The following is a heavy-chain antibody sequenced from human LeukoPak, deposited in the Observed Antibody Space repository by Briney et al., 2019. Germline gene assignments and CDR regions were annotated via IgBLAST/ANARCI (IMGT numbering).Heavy chain of an antibody. Sequence: SETLSLTCAVYGGSFSGYYWSWIRQPPGKGLEWIGEINHSGSTNYNPSLKSRVTISVDTSKNQFSLKPSSVTAADTAVYYCARISMVRGVLFDPWGQGTLVTVSS. CDR3: ARISMVRGVLFDP. CDR1: GGSFSGYY. CDR2: INHSGST. J-gene: IGHJ5*02. D-gene: IGHD3-10*01. V-gene: IGHV4-34*01.